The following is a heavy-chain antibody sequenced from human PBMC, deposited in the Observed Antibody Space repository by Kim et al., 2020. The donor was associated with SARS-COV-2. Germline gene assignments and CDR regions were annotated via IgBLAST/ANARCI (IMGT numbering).Heavy chain of an antibody. D-gene: IGHD2-2*01. J-gene: IGHJ6*02. CDR3: ARDVVVPAASGMDV. V-gene: IGHV1-2*02. Sequence: ASVKVSCKASVYTFTGYYMHWVRQAPGQGLEWMGWINPNSGGTNYAQKFQGRVTMTRDTSISTAYMELSRLRSDDTAVYYCARDVVVPAASGMDVWGQGTTVTVSS. CDR1: VYTFTGYY. CDR2: INPNSGGT.